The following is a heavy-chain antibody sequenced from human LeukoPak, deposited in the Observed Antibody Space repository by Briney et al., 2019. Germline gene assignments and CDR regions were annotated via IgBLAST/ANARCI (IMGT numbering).Heavy chain of an antibody. Sequence: PSQTLSLTCTASGGSISSGSYYWSWIRQPAGKGLEWIGRIYTSGSTNYNPSLKSRVTISVDTSKNQFSLKLSSVTAADTAVYYCARAQIAARRYVDYWGQGTLVTVSS. D-gene: IGHD6-6*01. V-gene: IGHV4-61*02. J-gene: IGHJ4*02. CDR2: IYTSGST. CDR1: GGSISSGSYY. CDR3: ARAQIAARRYVDY.